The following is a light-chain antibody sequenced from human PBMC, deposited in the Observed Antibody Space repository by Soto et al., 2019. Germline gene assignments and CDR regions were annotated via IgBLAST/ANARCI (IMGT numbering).Light chain of an antibody. Sequence: DIQMTQSPSSLSASVGDRVTITCRASQSISNYLNWYQQKPGKAPKPLIYAASSLQSGVPSRFSGSGSGTDFTLTISSLQPEDFATYYCLQHNSYPWTFGQGTKVEIK. CDR1: QSISNY. CDR3: LQHNSYPWT. V-gene: IGKV1-39*01. CDR2: AAS. J-gene: IGKJ1*01.